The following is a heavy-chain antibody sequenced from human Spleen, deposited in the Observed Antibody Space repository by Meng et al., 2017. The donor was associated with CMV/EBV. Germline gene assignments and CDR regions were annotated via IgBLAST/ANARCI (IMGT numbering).Heavy chain of an antibody. V-gene: IGHV1-2*02. CDR2: INPNSGGT. J-gene: IGHJ4*02. CDR3: ARPLYDILTGYYY. CDR1: GYTFTGYY. D-gene: IGHD3-9*01. Sequence: ASVKVSCKASGYTFTGYYMHWVRQAPGQGLEWMGWINPNSGGTNYAQKFQGRVTMTRDTSISTAYMELSRPRSDDTAVYYCARPLYDILTGYYYWGQGTLVTVSS.